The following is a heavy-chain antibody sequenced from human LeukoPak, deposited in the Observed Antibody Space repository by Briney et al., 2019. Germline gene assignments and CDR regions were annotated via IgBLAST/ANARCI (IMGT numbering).Heavy chain of an antibody. CDR3: AKVIRGGYGMDV. V-gene: IGHV3-48*02. J-gene: IGHJ6*02. CDR2: MSDSSSLT. Sequence: SLRPSSPAFGSTFSSFGMNWVRQVAGEWMEWVSYMSDSSSLTYYADSVKGRFTISRDNAKNSLSLQVNSLRDEDTAVYFCAKVIRGGYGMDVWGQGTTVTVSS. D-gene: IGHD3-10*01. CDR1: GSTFSSFG.